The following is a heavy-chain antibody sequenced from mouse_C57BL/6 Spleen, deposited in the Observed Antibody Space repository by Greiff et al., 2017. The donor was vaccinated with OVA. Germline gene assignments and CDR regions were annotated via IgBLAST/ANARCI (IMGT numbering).Heavy chain of an antibody. CDR2: IYPRSGNT. CDR1: GYTFTSYG. J-gene: IGHJ4*01. CDR3: ATYGSSYAMDY. D-gene: IGHD1-1*01. Sequence: QVQLQQSGAELARPGASVKLSCKASGYTFTSYGISWVKQRTGQGLEWIGEIYPRSGNTYYNEKFKGKATLTADKSSSTAYMELRSLTYEDSAVYFCATYGSSYAMDYWGQGTSVTVSS. V-gene: IGHV1-81*01.